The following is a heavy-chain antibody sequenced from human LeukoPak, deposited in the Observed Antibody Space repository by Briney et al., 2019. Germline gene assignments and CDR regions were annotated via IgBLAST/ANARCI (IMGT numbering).Heavy chain of an antibody. J-gene: IGHJ5*02. CDR3: ARHSQTNWFDP. V-gene: IGHV4-34*01. CDR2: INHSGST. D-gene: IGHD2-21*01. CDR1: DGSFSHYY. Sequence: SETLSLTCAVSDGSFSHYYWTWIRQPPGKGLEWIGEINHSGSTNFNPSLRSRVTISVDTSKNQFSLKLSSVTATDTAVYYCARHSQTNWFDPWGQGTLVTVSS.